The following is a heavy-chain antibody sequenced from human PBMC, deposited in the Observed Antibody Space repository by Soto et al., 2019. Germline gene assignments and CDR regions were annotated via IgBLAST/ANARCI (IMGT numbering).Heavy chain of an antibody. CDR2: ISVSGGST. CDR1: GFTFSSYA. D-gene: IGHD2-8*02. Sequence: EVQLLESGGGLVQPGGSLRLSCAASGFTFSSYAMSWVRQAPGKGLEWVSAISVSGGSTYYADSVKGRFIISRDSSKNTLFLQMNSLRVADTGVYYCAKVAGVQVWSYWGQGTLVTVSS. CDR3: AKVAGVQVWSY. J-gene: IGHJ4*02. V-gene: IGHV3-23*01.